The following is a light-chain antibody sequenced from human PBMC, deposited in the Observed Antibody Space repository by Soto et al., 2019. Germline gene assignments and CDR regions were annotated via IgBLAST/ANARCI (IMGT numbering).Light chain of an antibody. V-gene: IGKV1-27*01. Sequence: DIRMTQSPSSLYASVGDRVTITCRASQGISHYLAWYQQKPGKVPKLLIYAASTLQSGVPSRFSGSGSGTDFNLTISSRQPEDVATYYCQKYNSAPYTFGQGTKLEIK. CDR3: QKYNSAPYT. J-gene: IGKJ2*01. CDR2: AAS. CDR1: QGISHY.